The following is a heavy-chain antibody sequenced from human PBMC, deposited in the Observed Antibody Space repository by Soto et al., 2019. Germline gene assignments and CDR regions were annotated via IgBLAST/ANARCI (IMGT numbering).Heavy chain of an antibody. CDR3: ARERPDGARLDP. CDR2: ISAYNGNT. J-gene: IGHJ5*02. V-gene: IGHV1-18*01. Sequence: ASVKVSCKASGYTLTSYGISWVRQAPGEGLEWMGWISAYNGNTNYAQKLQGRVTMTTDTSTSTAYMELRSLRSDDTAVYYCARERPDGARLDPWGQGPLVTVSS. CDR1: GYTLTSYG. D-gene: IGHD6-6*01.